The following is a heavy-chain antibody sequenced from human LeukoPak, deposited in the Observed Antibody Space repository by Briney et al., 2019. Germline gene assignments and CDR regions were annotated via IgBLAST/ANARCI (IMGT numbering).Heavy chain of an antibody. Sequence: PGGSLRLSCVASGFIFSTYEMNWVRQTPGKGLEWISYISSGGDSIHYTDSVKGRFTISRDNAKNSLSLQMNSLRAEDTAVYYCARETTQGAFDIWGQGTRVTVSP. CDR2: ISSGGDSI. CDR1: GFIFSTYE. J-gene: IGHJ3*02. V-gene: IGHV3-48*03. CDR3: ARETTQGAFDI. D-gene: IGHD4-11*01.